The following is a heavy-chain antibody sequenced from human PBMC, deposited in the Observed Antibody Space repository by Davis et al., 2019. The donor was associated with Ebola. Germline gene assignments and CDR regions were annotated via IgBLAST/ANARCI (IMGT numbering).Heavy chain of an antibody. CDR3: ARDRGGVVIPKDFDI. V-gene: IGHV3-23*01. D-gene: IGHD2-15*01. J-gene: IGHJ3*02. CDR1: GFTFSSYA. Sequence: PGGSLRLSCAASGFTFSSYAMSWVRQAPGKGLEWVSAISGSGGSTYYADSVKGRFTISRDNSKNTLYLQMNSLRAEDTAVYYCARDRGGVVIPKDFDIWGQGTMVTVSS. CDR2: ISGSGGST.